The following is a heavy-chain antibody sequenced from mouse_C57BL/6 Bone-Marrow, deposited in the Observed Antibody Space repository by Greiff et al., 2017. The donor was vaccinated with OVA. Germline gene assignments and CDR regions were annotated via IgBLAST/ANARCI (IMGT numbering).Heavy chain of an antibody. D-gene: IGHD1-1*01. CDR3: VRSWEFITTVGGYFGV. CDR2: IYPGSGNT. J-gene: IGHJ1*03. V-gene: IGHV1-76*01. Sequence: QVQLQQSGAELVRPGASVKLSCKASGYTFTDYYINWVKQRPGQGLEWIARIYPGSGNTYYNEKFKGKATLTAEKSSSTAYMQLSSLTSEDSAVYFGVRSWEFITTVGGYFGVWGTGTTVTVSS. CDR1: GYTFTDYY.